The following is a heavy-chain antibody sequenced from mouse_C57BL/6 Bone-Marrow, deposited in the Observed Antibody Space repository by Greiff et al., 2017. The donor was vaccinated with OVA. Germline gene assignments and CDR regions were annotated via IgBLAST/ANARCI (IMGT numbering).Heavy chain of an antibody. CDR1: GYTFTSYW. V-gene: IGHV1-69*01. J-gene: IGHJ1*03. D-gene: IGHD1-1*01. CDR2: IDPSDSYT. CDR3: ARRGLRYWYFDV. Sequence: VQLQQSGAELVMPGASVKLSCKASGYTFTSYWMHWVKQRPGQGLEWIGEIDPSDSYTNYNQKFKGKSTLTVDKSSSTAYMQLSSLTSEDSAVYYCARRGLRYWYFDVWGTGTTVTVSS.